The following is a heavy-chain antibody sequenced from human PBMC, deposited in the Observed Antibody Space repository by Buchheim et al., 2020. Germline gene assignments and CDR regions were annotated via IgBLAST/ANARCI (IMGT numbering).Heavy chain of an antibody. J-gene: IGHJ6*02. CDR3: ARLATADEFDYVESSYYYYGMDV. D-gene: IGHD4-17*01. Sequence: QLQLQESGPGLVKPSETLSLTCTVSGGSISSSSYYWGWIRQPPGKGLEWIGSIYYSGSTYYNPSLKSRVTISVDTSKNQFSLKLSSVTAADTAVYYCARLATADEFDYVESSYYYYGMDVWGQGTT. CDR2: IYYSGST. CDR1: GGSISSSSYY. V-gene: IGHV4-39*01.